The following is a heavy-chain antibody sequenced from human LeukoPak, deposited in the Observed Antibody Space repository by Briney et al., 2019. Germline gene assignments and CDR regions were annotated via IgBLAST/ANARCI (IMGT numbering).Heavy chain of an antibody. CDR2: ISGSGGST. CDR1: RFTFSSYA. D-gene: IGHD2-2*01. J-gene: IGHJ4*02. V-gene: IGHV3-23*01. CDR3: AKDKWDIVVVPAAGY. Sequence: GGSLRLSCAASRFTFSSYAMSWVRQAPGKGLEWVSAISGSGGSTYYADSAKGRFTISRDNSKNTLYLQMNSLRAEDTAVYYCAKDKWDIVVVPAAGYWSQGTLVTVSS.